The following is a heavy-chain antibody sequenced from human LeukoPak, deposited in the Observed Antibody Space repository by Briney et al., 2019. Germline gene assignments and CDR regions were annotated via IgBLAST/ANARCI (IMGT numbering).Heavy chain of an antibody. CDR2: IKGDGGEK. CDR3: AKGGRFGELGPFDY. D-gene: IGHD3-10*01. V-gene: IGHV3-7*05. J-gene: IGHJ4*02. Sequence: GGSLRLSCAASGFTIRTYWMSWVRQAPGKGLEWVANIKGDGGEKYYVDSVEGRFTISRDNSKNSLHLQMNSLRTEDTALYYCAKGGRFGELGPFDYWGQGTLVTVSS. CDR1: GFTIRTYW.